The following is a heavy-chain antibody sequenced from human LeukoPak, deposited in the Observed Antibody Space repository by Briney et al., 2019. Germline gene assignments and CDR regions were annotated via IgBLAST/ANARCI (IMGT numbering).Heavy chain of an antibody. CDR2: ISSSSSTI. Sequence: GGSLRLSCAASGFSFSSYWMHWVRQAPGKGLEWVSYISSSSSTIYYADSVKGRFTISRDNAKNSLYLQMNSLRDEDTAVYYCARETSTRWYYFDCWGQGTLVTVSS. J-gene: IGHJ4*02. V-gene: IGHV3-48*02. CDR3: ARETSTRWYYFDC. CDR1: GFSFSSYW. D-gene: IGHD6-13*01.